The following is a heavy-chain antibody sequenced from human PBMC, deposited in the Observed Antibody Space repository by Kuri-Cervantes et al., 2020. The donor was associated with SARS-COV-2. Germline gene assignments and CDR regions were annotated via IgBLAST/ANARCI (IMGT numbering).Heavy chain of an antibody. J-gene: IGHJ4*02. Sequence: GGSLRLSCAASGFTVSGNYMSWVRQAPGKGLEWVSSISSSSSYIYYADSVKGRFTISRDNAKNSLYLQMNSLRAEDTAVYYCARRSYGDQILSDYWGQGTLVTVSS. CDR3: ARRSYGDQILSDY. CDR1: GFTVSGNY. CDR2: ISSSSSYI. V-gene: IGHV3-21*01. D-gene: IGHD4-17*01.